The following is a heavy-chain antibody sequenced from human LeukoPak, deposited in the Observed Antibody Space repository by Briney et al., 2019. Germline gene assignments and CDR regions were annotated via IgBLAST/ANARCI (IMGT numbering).Heavy chain of an antibody. Sequence: KSSQTLSLTCAVSGGSISSGGYYWSWIRQPPGKGLEWIGYIYHSGSTYYNPSLKSRVTISVDRSKNQFSLKLSSVTAADTAVYYCARATAMALDYWGQGTLVTVSS. D-gene: IGHD5-18*01. CDR3: ARATAMALDY. J-gene: IGHJ4*02. CDR2: IYHSGST. CDR1: GGSISSGGYY. V-gene: IGHV4-30-2*01.